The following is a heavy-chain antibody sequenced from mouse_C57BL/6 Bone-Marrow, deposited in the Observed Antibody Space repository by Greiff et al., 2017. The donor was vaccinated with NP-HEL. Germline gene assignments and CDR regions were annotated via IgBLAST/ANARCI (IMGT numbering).Heavy chain of an antibody. CDR1: GYSITSGYY. J-gene: IGHJ2*01. CDR3: AREGYDYGGY. Sequence: EVQLQESGPGLVKPSQSLSLTCSVTGYSITSGYYWNWIRQFPGNKLEWMGYISYDGSNNYNPSLKNRISITRDTSKNQCFLKLNSVTTEDTATYYCAREGYDYGGYWGQGTTLTVSS. CDR2: ISYDGSN. V-gene: IGHV3-6*01. D-gene: IGHD2-4*01.